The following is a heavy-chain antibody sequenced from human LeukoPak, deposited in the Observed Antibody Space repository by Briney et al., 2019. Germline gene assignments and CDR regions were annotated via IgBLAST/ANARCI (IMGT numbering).Heavy chain of an antibody. CDR1: GGSISSYY. CDR2: IYYTGST. D-gene: IGHD5-24*01. CDR3: AREGMAADFDY. Sequence: SETLSLTCTVSGGSISSYYWSWIRQPPGKGLEWIGYIYYTGSTNYNPSLKSRVTISVDTSKNQFSLKVSSVTAADTAVYYCAREGMAADFDYWGQGTLVTVSS. J-gene: IGHJ4*02. V-gene: IGHV4-59*01.